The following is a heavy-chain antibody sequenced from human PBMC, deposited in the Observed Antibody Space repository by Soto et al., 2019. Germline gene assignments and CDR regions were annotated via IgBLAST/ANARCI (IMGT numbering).Heavy chain of an antibody. J-gene: IGHJ4*02. CDR2: IKQDGSEK. D-gene: IGHD2-21*01. CDR1: GFTFSSYW. CDR3: ARDLRSCRFPDY. Sequence: EVQLVESGGGSVQPGGSLRLSCAASGFTFSSYWMSWVRQAPGKGLEWVANIKQDGSEKYYVDSVKGRFTISRDNAKNYLYLKMISLRAKDADEYDCARDLRSCRFPDYWGQGTLVTVSS. V-gene: IGHV3-7*03.